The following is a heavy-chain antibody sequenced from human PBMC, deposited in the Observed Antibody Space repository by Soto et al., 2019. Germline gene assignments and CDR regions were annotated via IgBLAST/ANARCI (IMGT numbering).Heavy chain of an antibody. Sequence: GGSLRLSCVASGFTFSDYAMSWVRQAPGKGLEWVSVISGSGGSTYYADSVKGRFTLSRGNSKNTVYLQMNSLRAEDTAVYYCAKDSPVGVPLLRDLHDWGQGTLVTVSS. CDR2: ISGSGGST. CDR3: AKDSPVGVPLLRDLHD. J-gene: IGHJ1*01. V-gene: IGHV3-23*01. D-gene: IGHD2-15*01. CDR1: GFTFSDYA.